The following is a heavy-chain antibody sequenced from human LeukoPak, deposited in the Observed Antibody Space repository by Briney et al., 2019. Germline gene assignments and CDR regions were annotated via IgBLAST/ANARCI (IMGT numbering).Heavy chain of an antibody. D-gene: IGHD4-11*01. V-gene: IGHV3-7*01. CDR2: IKEDGSEG. Sequence: GGSLRLSCAASGYTFSSYWMSWVRQAPGKGLEWVANIKEDGSEGYYMDPVKGRFTISRDNAKNSLYLQMNSLRVEDTAVYHCARDWRPKVTTEFDYWGQGTLVTVSS. CDR3: ARDWRPKVTTEFDY. CDR1: GYTFSSYW. J-gene: IGHJ4*02.